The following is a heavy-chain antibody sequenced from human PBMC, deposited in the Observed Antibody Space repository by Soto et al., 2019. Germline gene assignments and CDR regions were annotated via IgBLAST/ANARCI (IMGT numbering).Heavy chain of an antibody. V-gene: IGHV3-23*01. CDR3: ARDRWLRRGNYFDY. J-gene: IGHJ4*02. Sequence: GGSLRLSCAASGFTFSSYAMSWVRQAPGKGLEWVSAISGSGGSTYYADSVQGRFTISRDNSKNTSYLHMNSLRGEDTAVYYCARDRWLRRGNYFDYWGQGTLVTVSS. CDR1: GFTFSSYA. CDR2: ISGSGGST. D-gene: IGHD5-12*01.